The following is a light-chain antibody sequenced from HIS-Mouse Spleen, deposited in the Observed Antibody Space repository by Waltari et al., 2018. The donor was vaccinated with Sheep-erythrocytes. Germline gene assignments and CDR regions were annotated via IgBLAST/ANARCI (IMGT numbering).Light chain of an antibody. J-gene: IGKJ3*01. CDR3: QQYNSSLT. CDR2: KAS. Sequence: DIQMTQSPSTLSASVGDRVTITCRASQSISSWLAWYQQKPGKAPKLLIYKASSLESGVPSRFSGSGSGTEFTLTISSLQPDDFATYYCQQYNSSLTFGTGTKVDIK. CDR1: QSISSW. V-gene: IGKV1-5*03.